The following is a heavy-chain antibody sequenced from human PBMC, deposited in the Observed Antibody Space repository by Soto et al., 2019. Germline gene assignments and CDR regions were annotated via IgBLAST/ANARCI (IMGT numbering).Heavy chain of an antibody. D-gene: IGHD3-22*01. CDR1: GGSISSGGYY. CDR3: ARDVHYYDSSGYSLAFDI. J-gene: IGHJ3*02. Sequence: QVQLQESGPGLVKPSQTLSLTCTVSGGSISSGGYYWSWIRQHLGKGLEWIGYIYYSGSTYYNPSLKSRVTISVDTSKNQFSLKLSSVTAADTAVYYCARDVHYYDSSGYSLAFDIWGQGTMVTVSS. V-gene: IGHV4-31*03. CDR2: IYYSGST.